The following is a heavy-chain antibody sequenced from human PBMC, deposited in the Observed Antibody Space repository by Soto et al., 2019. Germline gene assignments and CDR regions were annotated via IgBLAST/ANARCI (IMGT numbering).Heavy chain of an antibody. J-gene: IGHJ4*02. V-gene: IGHV4-31*03. Sequence: QVQLQESGPGLVKPSQTLSLTCTVSGGSISSGGYYWSWFRQHPGKGLEWIGYIYYSGSTYYNPSLKSRVTISVDTSKNQFSLKLSSVTAADTAVYYCARAEVYSSGYLPDYWGQGTLVTVSS. CDR1: GGSISSGGYY. CDR2: IYYSGST. D-gene: IGHD6-19*01. CDR3: ARAEVYSSGYLPDY.